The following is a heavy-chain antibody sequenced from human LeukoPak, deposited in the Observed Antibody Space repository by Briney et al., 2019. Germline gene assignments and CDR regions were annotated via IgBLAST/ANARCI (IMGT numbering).Heavy chain of an antibody. CDR2: IYYSGST. D-gene: IGHD6-13*01. J-gene: IGHJ4*02. CDR3: ARLGSSSWFFDY. V-gene: IGHV4-59*08. CDR1: GGSISSYY. Sequence: PSETLSLTCTVSGGSISSYYWSWIRQPPGKGLEWIGYIYYSGSTNYNPSLESRVTISVDTSKNQFSLKLSSVTAADTAVYYCARLGSSSWFFDYWGQGTLVTVSS.